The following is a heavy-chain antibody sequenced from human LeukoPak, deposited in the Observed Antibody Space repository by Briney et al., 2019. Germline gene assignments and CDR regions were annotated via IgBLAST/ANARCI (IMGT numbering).Heavy chain of an antibody. Sequence: SETLPLTCTVSGGSISSSSYYWGWIRQPPGKGLEWIGSIYYSGSTYYNPSLKSRVTISVDTSKNQFSLKLSSVTAADTAVYYCARHFAPEAWFQAPWGQGTLATVSS. D-gene: IGHD3-10*01. CDR1: GGSISSSSYY. V-gene: IGHV4-39*01. J-gene: IGHJ5*02. CDR2: IYYSGST. CDR3: ARHFAPEAWFQAP.